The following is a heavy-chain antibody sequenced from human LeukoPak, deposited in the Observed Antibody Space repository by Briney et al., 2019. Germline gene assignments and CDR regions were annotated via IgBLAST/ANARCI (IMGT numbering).Heavy chain of an antibody. CDR2: INHSGST. J-gene: IGHJ5*02. CDR1: GGSFSGYY. V-gene: IGHV4-34*01. D-gene: IGHD3-22*01. CDR3: ARGKNYYDSSGAQHNWFDP. Sequence: SETLSLTCAVYGGSFSGYYWSWIRQPPGKGLEWIGEINHSGSTNYNPSLKSRVTISVDTSKNQFSLKLSSVTAADTAVYYCARGKNYYDSSGAQHNWFDPWGQGTLVTVSS.